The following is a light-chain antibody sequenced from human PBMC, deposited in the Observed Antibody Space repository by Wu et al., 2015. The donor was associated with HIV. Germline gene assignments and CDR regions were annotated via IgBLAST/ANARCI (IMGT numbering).Light chain of an antibody. CDR3: QQYNDHLLT. J-gene: IGKJ4*01. CDR2: KAS. V-gene: IGKV1-5*03. Sequence: DIQMTQSPSTLSASVGDRVSITCRASQNINFWLAWYQQKPGKAPKLLIYKASYLESGVPSRFGGRGFGTEFTLTISSLQPDDFASYFCQQYNDHLLTFGGGTKV. CDR1: QNINFW.